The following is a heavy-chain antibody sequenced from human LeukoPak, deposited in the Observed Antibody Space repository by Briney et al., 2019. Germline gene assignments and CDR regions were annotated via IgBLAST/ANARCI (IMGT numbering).Heavy chain of an antibody. Sequence: GGSLRLSCAASGFTFSSYWMHWVRQAPGEGLVWVSRINSDGSSTSYADSVKGRFTISRDNAKNTLYLQMNSLRAEDTAVYYCAREGPYSSGWYGWPSDYWGQGTLVTVSS. J-gene: IGHJ4*02. V-gene: IGHV3-74*01. CDR2: INSDGSST. D-gene: IGHD6-19*01. CDR1: GFTFSSYW. CDR3: AREGPYSSGWYGWPSDY.